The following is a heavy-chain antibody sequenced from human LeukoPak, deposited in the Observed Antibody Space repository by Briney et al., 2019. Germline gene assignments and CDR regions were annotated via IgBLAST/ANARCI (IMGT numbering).Heavy chain of an antibody. CDR2: INPNSGGT. Sequence: ASVKVSCTASGYTFTGYYMHWVRQAPGQGLEWMGWINPNSGGTNYAQKFRGRVTMTRDTSISTAYMELSRLRSDDTAVYYCARDRSTWPPDAFDIWGQGTMVTVSS. V-gene: IGHV1-2*02. CDR1: GYTFTGYY. J-gene: IGHJ3*02. D-gene: IGHD2-2*01. CDR3: ARDRSTWPPDAFDI.